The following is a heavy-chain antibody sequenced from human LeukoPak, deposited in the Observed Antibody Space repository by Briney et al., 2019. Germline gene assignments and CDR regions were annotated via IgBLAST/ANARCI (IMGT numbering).Heavy chain of an antibody. J-gene: IGHJ4*02. V-gene: IGHV4-39*07. CDR2: IYYSGST. CDR3: ANLSASGNYHTPYFDY. CDR1: GGSISSSSYY. Sequence: PSETLSLTCTVSGGSISSSSYYWGWIRQPPGKGLEWIGSIYYSGSTYYNPSLKSRVTISVDTSKNQFSLKLSSVTAADTAVYYCANLSASGNYHTPYFDYWGQGILVTVSS. D-gene: IGHD3-10*01.